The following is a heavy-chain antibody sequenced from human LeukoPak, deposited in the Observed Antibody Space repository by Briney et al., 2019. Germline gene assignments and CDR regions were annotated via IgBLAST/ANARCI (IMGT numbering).Heavy chain of an antibody. J-gene: IGHJ4*02. V-gene: IGHV1-2*06. CDR2: INPNSGGT. D-gene: IGHD1-7*01. CDR3: ARDQGLAGTTSDFDY. Sequence: GASVKVSCKASGYTFTGYYMHWVRQAPGQGLEWMGRINPNSGGTNYAQKFQGRVTMTRDTSISTAYMELTRLRSDDTAVYYCARDQGLAGTTSDFDYWGQGTLVTVSS. CDR1: GYTFTGYY.